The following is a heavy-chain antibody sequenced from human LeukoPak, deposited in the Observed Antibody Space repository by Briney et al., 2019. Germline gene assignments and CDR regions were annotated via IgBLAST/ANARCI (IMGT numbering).Heavy chain of an antibody. CDR3: ARAPRLGYCSGGSCYSVRDYYGMDV. J-gene: IGHJ6*02. CDR1: GFTFSSYW. D-gene: IGHD2-15*01. Sequence: GGSLRLSCAASGFTFSSYWMSWVRQAPGKGLEWVANIKQDGSEKYYVDSVKGRFTISRDNAKNSLYLQMNSLRAEDTAVYYCARAPRLGYCSGGSCYSVRDYYGMDVWGHGTTVTVSS. V-gene: IGHV3-7*04. CDR2: IKQDGSEK.